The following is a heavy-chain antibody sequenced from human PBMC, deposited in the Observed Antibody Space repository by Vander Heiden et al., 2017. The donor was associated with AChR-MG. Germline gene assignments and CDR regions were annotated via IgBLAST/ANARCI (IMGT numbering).Heavy chain of an antibody. J-gene: IGHJ5*02. D-gene: IGHD6-13*01. CDR2: IKSKTDGGTT. V-gene: IGHV3-15*01. CDR1: GFTFSNAG. CDR3: TTDGSSWSTPGWFDP. Sequence: EVQLVESGGGLVTPGGSLRLSCAASGFTFSNAGMSWVRQAPGKGLEWVGRIKSKTDGGTTDYAAPVKGRFTISRDDSKNTLYLQMNSLKTEDTAVYYCTTDGSSWSTPGWFDPWGQGTLVTVSS.